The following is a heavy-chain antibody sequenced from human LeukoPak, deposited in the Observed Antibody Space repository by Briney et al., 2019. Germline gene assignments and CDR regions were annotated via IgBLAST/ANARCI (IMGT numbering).Heavy chain of an antibody. CDR3: ARGGFVVVPAAIVRDWFDP. CDR1: GDSISSYY. J-gene: IGHJ5*02. D-gene: IGHD2-2*01. CDR2: IYTSGST. Sequence: PSETLSLTCTVSGDSISSYYWSWIRQPPGKGLEWIGRIYTSGSTNYNPSLKSRVTMSVDTSKNQFSLKLSSVTAADTAVYYCARGGFVVVPAAIVRDWFDPWGQGTLVTVSS. V-gene: IGHV4-4*07.